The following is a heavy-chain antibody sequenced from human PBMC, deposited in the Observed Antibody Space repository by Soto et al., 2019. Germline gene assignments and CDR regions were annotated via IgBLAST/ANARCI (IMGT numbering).Heavy chain of an antibody. D-gene: IGHD3-22*01. Sequence: SETLSLTCTVSGGSISSGGYYWSWIRQHPGKGLEWIGYIYYSGSTYYNPSLKSRVTISVDTSKNQFSLKLSSVTAADTAVYYCARNPPVGYYYDSSGGARMDVWGQGTTVTVSS. J-gene: IGHJ6*02. CDR2: IYYSGST. CDR1: GGSISSGGYY. V-gene: IGHV4-31*03. CDR3: ARNPPVGYYYDSSGGARMDV.